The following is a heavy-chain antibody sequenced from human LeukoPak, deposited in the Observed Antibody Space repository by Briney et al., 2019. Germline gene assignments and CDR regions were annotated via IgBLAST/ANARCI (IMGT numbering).Heavy chain of an antibody. Sequence: ASVKVSCKASGYTFTSYYMHWVRQAPGQGLEWMGIINPSGGSTSYAQKFQGRVTMTRDMSTSTAYMELRSLRSDDTAVYYCARATYYYYGSGSYQTPSPFDYWGQGTLVTVSS. D-gene: IGHD3-10*01. CDR2: INPSGGST. CDR3: ARATYYYYGSGSYQTPSPFDY. CDR1: GYTFTSYY. V-gene: IGHV1-46*01. J-gene: IGHJ4*02.